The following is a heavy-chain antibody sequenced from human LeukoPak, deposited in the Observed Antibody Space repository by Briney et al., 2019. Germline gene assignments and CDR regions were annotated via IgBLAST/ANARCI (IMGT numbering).Heavy chain of an antibody. J-gene: IGHJ6*02. CDR1: GFTFSSYA. CDR3: ARVARRGGVAAAGYYYYYGMDV. V-gene: IGHV3-21*01. CDR2: ISSSSSYI. D-gene: IGHD6-13*01. Sequence: GGSLRLSCAASGFTFSSYAMSWVRQAPGKGLEWVSSISSSSSYIYYADSVKGRFTISRDNAKNSLYLQMNSLRAEDTAVYYCARVARRGGVAAAGYYYYYGMDVWGQGTTVTVSS.